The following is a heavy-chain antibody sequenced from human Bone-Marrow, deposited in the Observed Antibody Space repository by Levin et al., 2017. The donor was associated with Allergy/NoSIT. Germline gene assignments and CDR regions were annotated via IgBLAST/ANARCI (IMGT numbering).Heavy chain of an antibody. D-gene: IGHD3-9*01. V-gene: IGHV1-2*06. CDR3: AMWGLYDVLTTSYTEHY. J-gene: IGHJ4*02. CDR1: GYAFTGFY. CDR2: INPDSGGT. Sequence: PAASVKVSCKASGYAFTGFYIHWVRQAPGQGLEWMGRINPDSGGTSYAQRFQGRVTMTRDTPISSAYMELSSLRSDDTAVYYCAMWGLYDVLTTSYTEHYWGRGTLVTVSS.